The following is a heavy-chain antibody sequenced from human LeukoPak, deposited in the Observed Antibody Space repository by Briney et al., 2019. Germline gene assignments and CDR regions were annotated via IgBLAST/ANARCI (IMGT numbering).Heavy chain of an antibody. CDR2: IYTSGSA. Sequence: SETLSLTCTVSGDSISVYYWTWIRQPTGKGLEWIGRIYTSGSANYNPSLKSRVTMSVDTSKNQFSLRLNSVTAADTAVYYCARGGDSSSWSVDHWGQGTLVTVSS. D-gene: IGHD6-13*01. J-gene: IGHJ4*02. CDR1: GDSISVYY. CDR3: ARGGDSSSWSVDH. V-gene: IGHV4-4*07.